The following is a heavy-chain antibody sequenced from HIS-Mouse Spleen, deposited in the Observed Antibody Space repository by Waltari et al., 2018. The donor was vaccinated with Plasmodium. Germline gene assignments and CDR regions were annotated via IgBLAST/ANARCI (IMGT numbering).Heavy chain of an antibody. CDR1: GGSFSGYY. CDR3: ARAYYDFWSGYRFDY. Sequence: QVQLQQWGAGLLKPSETLSLTCAVYGGSFSGYYWSWIRQPPGKGLEWIGEISHSGSTNYNPSLKSRVTISVDTSKNQFSLKLSSVTAADTAVYYCARAYYDFWSGYRFDYWGQGTLVTVSS. V-gene: IGHV4-34*01. J-gene: IGHJ4*02. CDR2: ISHSGST. D-gene: IGHD3-3*01.